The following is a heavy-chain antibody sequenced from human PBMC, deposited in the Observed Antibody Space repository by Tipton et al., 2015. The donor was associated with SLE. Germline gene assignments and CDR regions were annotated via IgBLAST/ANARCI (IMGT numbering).Heavy chain of an antibody. CDR3: ARLHDAFDI. V-gene: IGHV3-33*08. Sequence: SLRLSCAASGFTFSTYAMHWVRQAPGKGLEWVAVIWYDGSKKYYSDSVKGRFTVSRDNSKNTLYLQMNSLRVGDTAVYYCARLHDAFDIWGQGTTVTVSS. CDR1: GFTFSTYA. CDR2: IWYDGSKK. J-gene: IGHJ3*02.